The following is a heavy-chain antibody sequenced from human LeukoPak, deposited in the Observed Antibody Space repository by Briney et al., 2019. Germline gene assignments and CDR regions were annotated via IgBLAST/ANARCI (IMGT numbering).Heavy chain of an antibody. CDR3: ARDRRGAYYFDY. CDR1: GFTFSSYF. D-gene: IGHD3-16*01. J-gene: IGHJ4*02. CDR2: ISGSSETI. Sequence: GGSLRLSCAASGFTFSSYFMNWVRQAPGKGLEWVSYISGSSETIYYADTVKGRFTNSKDNAKNPLYLQMNRLRAEDTAVYYCARDRRGAYYFDYWGQGALVTVSS. V-gene: IGHV3-48*04.